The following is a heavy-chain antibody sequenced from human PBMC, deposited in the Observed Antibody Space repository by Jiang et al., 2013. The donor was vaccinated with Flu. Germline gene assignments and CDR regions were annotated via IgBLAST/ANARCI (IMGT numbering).Heavy chain of an antibody. CDR1: GGTFSTFG. V-gene: IGHV1-69*04. Sequence: GAEVKKPGSSVKVSCKASGGTFSTFGISWVRQAPGQGLEWMGNIVLTVGKSNYAQKFQGRVTFTADKSTSTAYMNLSSLRSEDTAVYFXAGDWGGYTFGPPPDSWGQGTLVTVSS. J-gene: IGHJ4*02. CDR3: AGDWGGYTFGPPPDS. CDR2: IVLTVGKS. D-gene: IGHD5-18*01.